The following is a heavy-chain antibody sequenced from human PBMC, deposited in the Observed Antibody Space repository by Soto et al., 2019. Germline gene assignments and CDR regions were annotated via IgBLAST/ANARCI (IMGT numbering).Heavy chain of an antibody. J-gene: IGHJ3*02. Sequence: ASVKVSCKASGYAFTSYYMHWVRQAPGQGLEWMGIINPSGGSTSYAQKFQGRVTMTRDTSTSTVYMELSSLRSEDTAVYYCARVRYYYDSSGYTVDAFDIWGKGTMVTVS. CDR2: INPSGGST. V-gene: IGHV1-46*01. CDR3: ARVRYYYDSSGYTVDAFDI. CDR1: GYAFTSYY. D-gene: IGHD3-22*01.